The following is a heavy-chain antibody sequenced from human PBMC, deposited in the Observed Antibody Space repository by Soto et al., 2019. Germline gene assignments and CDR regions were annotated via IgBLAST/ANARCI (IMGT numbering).Heavy chain of an antibody. D-gene: IGHD3-3*01. CDR1: GFTFSSYS. V-gene: IGHV3-21*01. J-gene: IGHJ4*02. CDR3: ARRHNLLEGFLFDF. Sequence: PGGSLRLSCAASGFTFSSYSMNWVRQAPGKGLEWVSSISSSSSYIYYADSVKGRFTISRDNAKNSLYLQMNSLRAEDTAVYYCARRHNLLEGFLFDFWGQGTLVTVSS. CDR2: ISSSSSYI.